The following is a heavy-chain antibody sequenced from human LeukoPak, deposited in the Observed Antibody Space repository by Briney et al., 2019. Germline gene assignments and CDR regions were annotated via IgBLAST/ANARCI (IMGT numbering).Heavy chain of an antibody. CDR1: GFTFSDYY. V-gene: IGHV3-11*04. CDR3: ARGPLPEWLRFAFRPYYYMDV. CDR2: ISSSGSTI. J-gene: IGHJ6*03. D-gene: IGHD5-12*01. Sequence: GGSLRLSCAASGFTFSDYYMSWIRQAPGKGLEWVSYISSSGSTIYYADSVKGRFTISRDNAKNSLYLQMNSLRAEDTAVYYCARGPLPEWLRFAFRPYYYMDVWGKGTTVTVSS.